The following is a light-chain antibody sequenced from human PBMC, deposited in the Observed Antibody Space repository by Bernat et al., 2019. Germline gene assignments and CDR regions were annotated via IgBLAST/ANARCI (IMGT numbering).Light chain of an antibody. V-gene: IGKV1-5*03. CDR2: KAS. CDR1: QSISSW. J-gene: IGKJ1*01. CDR3: QQYHVYPPT. Sequence: DIQMTQSPSTLSASIGDRVTITCRASQSISSWLAWYQQKPGKAPKLLIYKASSLESGVPSRFSGSGSGTEFTLTISSLHPGDSATYYCQQYHVYPPTFGQGTKVEIK.